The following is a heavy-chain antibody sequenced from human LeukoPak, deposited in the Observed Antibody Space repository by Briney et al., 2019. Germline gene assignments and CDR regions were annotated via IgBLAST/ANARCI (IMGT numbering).Heavy chain of an antibody. V-gene: IGHV1-46*01. Sequence: ASVKVSCKASGYIFTSYNMYWVRQAPGQGLEWMGIFNSSGGSTNYAQKFQGRVTMTRDTSTSTVYMELSSLRSEDTAVYYCARFAVHRRLTVAGQFGLDYWGQGTLVTVSS. CDR2: FNSSGGST. D-gene: IGHD6-19*01. J-gene: IGHJ4*02. CDR1: GYIFTSYN. CDR3: ARFAVHRRLTVAGQFGLDY.